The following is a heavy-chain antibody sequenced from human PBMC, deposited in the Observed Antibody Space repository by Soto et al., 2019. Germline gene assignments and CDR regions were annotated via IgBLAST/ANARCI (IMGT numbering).Heavy chain of an antibody. CDR1: GYTFTNYG. CDR2: ITTDKGKT. CDR3: ETRSPAFDY. J-gene: IGHJ4*02. V-gene: IGHV1-18*01. Sequence: QVQLVQSGPEVKKPGASVKVSCKTSGYTFTNYGISWVRQAPGQGLEWMGWITTDKGKTTYAQKFERRVTTTTDTHTSTAYMEVSSPRSADSAMYYGETRSPAFDYWGQGTLVTVSS.